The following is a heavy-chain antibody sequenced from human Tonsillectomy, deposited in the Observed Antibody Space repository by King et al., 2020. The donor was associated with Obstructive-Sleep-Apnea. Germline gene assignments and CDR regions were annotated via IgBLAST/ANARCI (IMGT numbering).Heavy chain of an antibody. CDR1: GGSISSYY. J-gene: IGHJ5*02. Sequence: QLQESGPGLVKPSETLSLTCTVSGGSISSYYWSWIRQPPGKGLEWIGYIYYSGSTNYNPSLKSRVTISVDTSKNQFSLKLSSVTAADTAVDYWARQDGYCSGGSCYFGWFDPWGQGTLVTVSS. D-gene: IGHD2-15*01. CDR3: ARQDGYCSGGSCYFGWFDP. V-gene: IGHV4-59*08. CDR2: IYYSGST.